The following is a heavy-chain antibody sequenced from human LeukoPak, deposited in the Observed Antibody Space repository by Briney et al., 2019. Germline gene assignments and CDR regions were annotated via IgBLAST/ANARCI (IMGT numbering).Heavy chain of an antibody. V-gene: IGHV4-34*01. CDR2: INHSGST. D-gene: IGHD3-10*01. J-gene: IGHJ4*02. CDR3: ARRDKYYYGSGSYSVFDY. Sequence: PSETLSLTCAVYGGSFSGYYWSWIRQPPGKGRERIAQINHSGSTNYNPSLKSRVTISVDTSKNQFSLKLSSVTAADTAVYYCARRDKYYYGSGSYSVFDYWGQGTLVTVSS. CDR1: GGSFSGYY.